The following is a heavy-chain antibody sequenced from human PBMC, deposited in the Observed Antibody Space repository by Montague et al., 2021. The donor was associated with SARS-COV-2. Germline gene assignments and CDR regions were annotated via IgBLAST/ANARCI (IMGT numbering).Heavy chain of an antibody. J-gene: IGHJ4*02. CDR2: INHSGST. CDR3: ARAIVDVTMMVVVMTGVEHYFDF. V-gene: IGHV4-34*01. D-gene: IGHD3-22*01. Sequence: SETLSLTCAVHGDSFIGYYWSWIRQPPGKGLEWIGDINHSGSTNYNSSLKSRVSISVDTSKNQFSLKLSSVTAADTAVYYCARAIVDVTMMVVVMTGVEHYFDFWGQGTLVTVSS. CDR1: GDSFIGYY.